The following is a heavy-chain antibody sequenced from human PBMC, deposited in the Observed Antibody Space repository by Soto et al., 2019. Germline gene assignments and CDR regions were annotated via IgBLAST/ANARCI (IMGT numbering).Heavy chain of an antibody. CDR3: AREWGTSIAAAFDY. CDR1: GFTCSSFE. Sequence: EVQLVESGGGLVQPGGSLKLSCAASGFTCSSFEMNWVRQAPGKGLEWVSYISNSGRIIYYVDSVKGRFTISRDDAKNSLYLQMNSLRAEDTAVYYCAREWGTSIAAAFDYWGQGTLVTVSS. J-gene: IGHJ4*02. CDR2: ISNSGRII. V-gene: IGHV3-48*03. D-gene: IGHD6-6*01.